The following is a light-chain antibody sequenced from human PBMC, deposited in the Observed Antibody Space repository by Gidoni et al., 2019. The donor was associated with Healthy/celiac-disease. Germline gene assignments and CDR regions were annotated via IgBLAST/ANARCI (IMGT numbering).Light chain of an antibody. CDR3: QQYNSYWT. CDR1: QSISSW. J-gene: IGKJ1*01. CDR2: DAS. Sequence: DIPMPQSPSTLSASVGDRVTITCRASQSISSWLAWYQQKPWKAPKLLIYDASSLESGVPSRFSGSGSGTEFTLTISSLQPDDFATYYCQQYNSYWTFGQGNKVEIK. V-gene: IGKV1-5*01.